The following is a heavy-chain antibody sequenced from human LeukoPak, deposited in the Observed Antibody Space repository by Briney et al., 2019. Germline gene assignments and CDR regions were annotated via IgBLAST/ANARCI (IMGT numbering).Heavy chain of an antibody. Sequence: SETLSLTCTVSGGSISSYYWTWLRQPPGKGLEWIGYIYYSGSTNYNPSLKSRVTISVDTSKNQFSLKLSSVTAADTAVYYCARTYGYNYGTSQPYYFDYWGQGTLVTVSS. CDR2: IYYSGST. CDR3: ARTYGYNYGTSQPYYFDY. J-gene: IGHJ4*02. V-gene: IGHV4-59*01. D-gene: IGHD5-18*01. CDR1: GGSISSYY.